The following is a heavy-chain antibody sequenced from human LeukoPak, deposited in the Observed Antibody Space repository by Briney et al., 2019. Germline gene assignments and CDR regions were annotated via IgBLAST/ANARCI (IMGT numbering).Heavy chain of an antibody. CDR2: IYYSGST. CDR1: GGSISNYF. V-gene: IGHV4-59*01. CDR3: ARDQDYYGSGSY. Sequence: KPSETLSLTCTVSGGSISNYFWSWIRQPPGKGLEWIGYIYYSGSTNYNPSLKSRVTISVDTSKNQFSLKLSSVTAADTAVYYCARDQDYYGSGSYWSQGTLVTVSS. D-gene: IGHD3-10*01. J-gene: IGHJ4*02.